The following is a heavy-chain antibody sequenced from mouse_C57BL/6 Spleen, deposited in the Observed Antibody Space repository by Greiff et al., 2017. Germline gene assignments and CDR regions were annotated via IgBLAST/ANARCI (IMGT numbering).Heavy chain of an antibody. CDR1: GYTFTDYY. CDR3: TPGSSYPDWLDD. V-gene: IGHV14-1*01. J-gene: IGHJ3*01. D-gene: IGHD1-1*01. Sequence: EVQLQQSGAELVRPGASVKLSCTASGYTFTDYYMHWVKQRPGQGLEWIGWIDPENGGTEYDAKFKGKATLTADTSSSTAYLQLSSLTSEDSAVYYCTPGSSYPDWLDDWGQGTPVTVSA. CDR2: IDPENGGT.